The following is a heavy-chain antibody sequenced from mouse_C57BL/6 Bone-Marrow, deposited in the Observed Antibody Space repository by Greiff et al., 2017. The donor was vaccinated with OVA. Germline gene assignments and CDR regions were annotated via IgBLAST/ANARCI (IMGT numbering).Heavy chain of an antibody. CDR2: INPYNGDT. CDR3: ARLYYGSSSWYFDV. CDR1: GYTFTDYY. J-gene: IGHJ1*03. Sequence: EVQLQQSGPVLVKPGASVKMSCKASGYTFTDYYMNWVTQSPGKSLEWIGVINPYNGDTSYNQKFKGKATLTVDKSSSTAYMELNSLTSEDSAVYYCARLYYGSSSWYFDVWGTGTTVTVSS. D-gene: IGHD1-1*01. V-gene: IGHV1-19*01.